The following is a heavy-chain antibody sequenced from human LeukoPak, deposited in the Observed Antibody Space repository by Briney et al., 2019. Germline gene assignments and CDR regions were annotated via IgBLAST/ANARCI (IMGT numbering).Heavy chain of an antibody. CDR3: ARQYREVQDILVVPDAENWFDP. CDR1: GYSISSGYY. J-gene: IGHJ5*02. D-gene: IGHD2-2*01. V-gene: IGHV4-38-2*01. Sequence: ASETLSLTCAVSGYSISSGYYWGWIRQPPGKGLEWIGSIYHSGSTYYNPSLKSRVTISVDTSKNQFSLKLSSVTAADTAVYYCARQYREVQDILVVPDAENWFDPWGQGTLVTVSS. CDR2: IYHSGST.